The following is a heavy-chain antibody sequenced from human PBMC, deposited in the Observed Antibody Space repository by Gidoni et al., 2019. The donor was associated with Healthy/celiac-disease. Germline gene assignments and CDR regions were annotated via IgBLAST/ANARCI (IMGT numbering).Heavy chain of an antibody. D-gene: IGHD2-2*01. Sequence: QVQLQQWGAGLLKPSETLSLPCAVYGGSFSRYYWRWIRQPPGKGLEWIGEIKQSGRYNYNPSLKSRVTISVDTSKNQFSLKLSSVTAADTAVYYCARGHVREATKYQLPPGRYNWFDPWGQGTLVTVSS. CDR3: ARGHVREATKYQLPPGRYNWFDP. CDR1: GGSFSRYY. V-gene: IGHV4-34*01. CDR2: IKQSGRY. J-gene: IGHJ5*02.